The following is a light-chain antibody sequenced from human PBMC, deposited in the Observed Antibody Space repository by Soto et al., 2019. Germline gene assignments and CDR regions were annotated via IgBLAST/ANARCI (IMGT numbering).Light chain of an antibody. V-gene: IGKV1-27*01. Sequence: DLQMTQSPSSLSSSLGDRVTITCRASQDINNYLAWYQQKPGKVPKLLIYGDSTLHSGVPSRFSGSGSGTDLTLTISRLQPGDVATYYCQTYNSATLTCGGGTKVDIK. J-gene: IGKJ4*01. CDR3: QTYNSATLT. CDR2: GDS. CDR1: QDINNY.